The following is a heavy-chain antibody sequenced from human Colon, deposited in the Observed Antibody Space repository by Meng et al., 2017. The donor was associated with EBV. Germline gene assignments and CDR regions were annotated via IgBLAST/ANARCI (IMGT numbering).Heavy chain of an antibody. CDR1: GDSITSGDYS. J-gene: IGHJ5*02. V-gene: IGHV4-30-2*01. CDR3: ARGPYCGGDCYWFDP. D-gene: IGHD2-21*02. Sequence: QIPLQESGSGLVRPPQTLSLTCAVSGDSITSGDYSWTWIRQPPGKGLEWIGYIYHGGTTYNTSLKSRVTISVDNSKNQFSLRLTSVTAADTAVYYCARGPYCGGDCYWFDPWGQGTLVTVSS. CDR2: IYHGGTT.